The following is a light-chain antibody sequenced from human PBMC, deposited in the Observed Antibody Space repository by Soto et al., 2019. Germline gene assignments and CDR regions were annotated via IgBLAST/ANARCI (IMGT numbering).Light chain of an antibody. CDR2: EVR. V-gene: IGLV2-14*01. Sequence: QSALTQPASVSGSPGQSITISCTGTTSDVGGYNYVSWHQQHPGKAPKLMIHEVRYRPSGVSNRFSGSKSGNTASLTISGLQAEDEADHYCSSYTSSGTLVFGGGTKLTVL. CDR1: TSDVGGYNY. CDR3: SSYTSSGTLV. J-gene: IGLJ3*02.